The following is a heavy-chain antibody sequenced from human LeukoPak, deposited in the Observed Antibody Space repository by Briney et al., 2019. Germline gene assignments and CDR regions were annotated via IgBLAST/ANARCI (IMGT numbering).Heavy chain of an antibody. CDR3: ARPDYYYYYGMDV. CDR2: ISAYNGNT. J-gene: IGHJ6*02. CDR1: GYTFSTYG. Sequence: ASVKVSCKASGYTFSTYGISWVRQAPGQGLEWMGWISAYNGNTNYAQKLQGRVTMTTDTSTSTAYMELRSLRSDDTAVYYCARPDYYYYYGMDVWGQGTTVTDSS. V-gene: IGHV1-18*01.